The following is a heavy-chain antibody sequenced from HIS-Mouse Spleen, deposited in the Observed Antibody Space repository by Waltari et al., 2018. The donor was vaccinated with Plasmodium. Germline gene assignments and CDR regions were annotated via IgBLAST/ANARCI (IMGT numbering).Heavy chain of an antibody. Sequence: EVQLVESGGGLIQPGGSLRLSCAASGFTVSSNYMSWVRQAPGKGLEWVSVIYSGGSTYYADSAKGRFTISRDNSKNTLYLQMNSLRAEDTAVYYCARGMKSSSSAFDIWGQGTMVTVSS. CDR2: IYSGGST. D-gene: IGHD6-6*01. CDR1: GFTVSSNY. CDR3: ARGMKSSSSAFDI. V-gene: IGHV3-53*01. J-gene: IGHJ3*02.